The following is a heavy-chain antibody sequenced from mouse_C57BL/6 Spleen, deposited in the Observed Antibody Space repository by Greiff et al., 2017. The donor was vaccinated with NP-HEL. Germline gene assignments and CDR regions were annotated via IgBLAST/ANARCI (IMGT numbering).Heavy chain of an antibody. D-gene: IGHD1-1*01. CDR3: ALITTVVATRAMDY. J-gene: IGHJ4*01. CDR2: INPNYGTT. CDR1: GYSFTDYN. V-gene: IGHV1-39*01. Sequence: VQLKESGPELVKPGASVKISCKASGYSFTDYNMNWVKQSNGKSLEWIGVINPNYGTTSYNQKFKGKATLTVDQSSSTAYMQLNSLTSEDSAVYYCALITTVVATRAMDYWGQGTSVTVSS.